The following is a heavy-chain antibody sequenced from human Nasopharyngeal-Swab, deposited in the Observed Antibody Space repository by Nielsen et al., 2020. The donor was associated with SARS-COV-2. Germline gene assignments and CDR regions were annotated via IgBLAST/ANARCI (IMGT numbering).Heavy chain of an antibody. D-gene: IGHD5-24*01. J-gene: IGHJ6*03. CDR1: GYTFTSYD. Sequence: ASVKVSCKASGYTFTSYDVNWVRQAPGQGLEWMGWISAYNGNTNYAQRLQGRVTMTTNTSTSTAYMELRSLRSDDTAVYYCARVPQRWLQFGYMDVWGKRTTVTVSS. CDR3: ARVPQRWLQFGYMDV. CDR2: ISAYNGNT. V-gene: IGHV1-18*01.